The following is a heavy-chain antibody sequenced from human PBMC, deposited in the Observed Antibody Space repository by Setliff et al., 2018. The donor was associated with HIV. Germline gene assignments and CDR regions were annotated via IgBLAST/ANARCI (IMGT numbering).Heavy chain of an antibody. CDR2: INSGSETI. V-gene: IGHV3-48*02. CDR3: ARGRCSGGNCYFDY. CDR1: GFTFSIYP. J-gene: IGHJ4*02. D-gene: IGHD2-15*01. Sequence: GESLTISCVGSGFTFSIYPMNWVRQAPGKRLEWVAYINSGSETIYFGDSVKGRFMISRDNAENSLFLEMNSLRDDDTAVYYCARGRCSGGNCYFDYWGQGTLVTVSS.